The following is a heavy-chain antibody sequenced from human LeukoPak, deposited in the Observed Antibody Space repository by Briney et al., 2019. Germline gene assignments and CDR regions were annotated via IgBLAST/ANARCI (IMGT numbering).Heavy chain of an antibody. CDR3: ARDRYYDSSGYLYY. V-gene: IGHV4-38-2*02. CDR1: GYSISSGYY. Sequence: SETLSLTCTVSGYSISSGYYWGWIRQPPGKGLEWIGSIYHSGSTCYNPSLKSRVTISVDTSKNQFSLKLSSVTAADTAVYYCARDRYYDSSGYLYYWGQGTLVTVSS. CDR2: IYHSGST. J-gene: IGHJ4*02. D-gene: IGHD3-22*01.